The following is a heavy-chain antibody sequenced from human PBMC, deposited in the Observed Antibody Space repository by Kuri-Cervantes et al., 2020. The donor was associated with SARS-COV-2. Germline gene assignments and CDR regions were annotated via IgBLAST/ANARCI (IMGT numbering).Heavy chain of an antibody. CDR3: ARDPTYYDFWSGYSRGNWFDP. J-gene: IGHJ5*02. Sequence: SVKVSCKASGGTFSSYAISWVRQAPGQGLEWMGGIIPIFGTANYAQKFQGRVTITANEYTSTAYMELSSLRSEDTAVYYCARDPTYYDFWSGYSRGNWFDPWGQGTLVTVSS. D-gene: IGHD3-3*01. V-gene: IGHV1-69*01. CDR1: GGTFSSYA. CDR2: IIPIFGTA.